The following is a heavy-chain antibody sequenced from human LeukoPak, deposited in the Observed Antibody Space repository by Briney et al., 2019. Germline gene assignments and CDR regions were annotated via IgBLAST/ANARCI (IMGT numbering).Heavy chain of an antibody. V-gene: IGHV4-59*12. CDR3: ARARGYSYAFDY. Sequence: SETLSLTCTVSGGSISSYYWSWIRQPPGKGLEWIGSMYYSGSTYYNPSLKSRVAISVDTSKNQFSLNLGSVTAADTAVYFCARARGYSYAFDYWGQGTLVTVSS. D-gene: IGHD5-18*01. CDR1: GGSISSYY. J-gene: IGHJ4*02. CDR2: MYYSGST.